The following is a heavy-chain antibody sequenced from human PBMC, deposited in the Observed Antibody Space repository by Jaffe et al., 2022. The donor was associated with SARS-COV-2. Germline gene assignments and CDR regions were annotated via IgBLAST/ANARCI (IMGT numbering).Heavy chain of an antibody. CDR2: IYYSGST. V-gene: IGHV4-39*01. CDR3: ARPGYGDYDSTIDY. D-gene: IGHD4-17*01. CDR1: GGSISSSSYY. J-gene: IGHJ4*02. Sequence: QLQLQESGPGLVKPSETLSLTCTVSGGSISSSSYYWGWIRQPPGKGLEWIGSIYYSGSTYYNPSLKSRVTISVDTSKNQFSLKLSSVTAADTAVYYCARPGYGDYDSTIDYWGQGTLVTVSS.